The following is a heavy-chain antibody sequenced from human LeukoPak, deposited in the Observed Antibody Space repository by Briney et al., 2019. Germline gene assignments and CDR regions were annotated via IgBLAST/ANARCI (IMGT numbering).Heavy chain of an antibody. Sequence: SQTLSLTCTVSGGSISSGDYYWSWIRQPPGKGLEWIRYIYYSGSTYYNPSLKSRVTISVDTSKNQFSLKLSSVTAADTAVYYCASPRRYYDILTGYYLGPIAYWGQGTLVTVSS. CDR1: GGSISSGDYY. V-gene: IGHV4-30-4*01. J-gene: IGHJ4*02. D-gene: IGHD3-9*01. CDR3: ASPRRYYDILTGYYLGPIAY. CDR2: IYYSGST.